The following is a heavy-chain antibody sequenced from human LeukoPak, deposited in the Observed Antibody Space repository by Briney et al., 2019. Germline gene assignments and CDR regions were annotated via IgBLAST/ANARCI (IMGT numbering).Heavy chain of an antibody. D-gene: IGHD2-21*01. CDR3: ARDNCGGDCYYNWFDP. V-gene: IGHV4-30-4*08. CDR2: VYYSGST. CDR1: GGSISSGDYY. Sequence: SQTLSLTCTVSGGSISSGDYYCSWIRQPPGKGLEWIGYVYYSGSTYYNPSLKSRVTISVDTSKNQFSLKLSSVTAADTAVYYCARDNCGGDCYYNWFDPWGQGTLVTVSS. J-gene: IGHJ5*02.